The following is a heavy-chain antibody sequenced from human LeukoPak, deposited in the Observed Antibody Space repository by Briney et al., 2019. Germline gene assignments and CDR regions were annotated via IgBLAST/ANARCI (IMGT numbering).Heavy chain of an antibody. CDR3: AKDHTYYDSSGYRLEY. J-gene: IGHJ4*02. CDR2: ISGSGGST. CDR1: GFTFSSYA. Sequence: GGSLRLSCAASGFTFSSYAMSWVRQAPGKGLEWVSVISGSGGSTYYADSVKGRFTISRDNSNNTLYLQMNSLRAEDTAVYYCAKDHTYYDSSGYRLEYWGQGTLVTVSS. V-gene: IGHV3-23*01. D-gene: IGHD3-22*01.